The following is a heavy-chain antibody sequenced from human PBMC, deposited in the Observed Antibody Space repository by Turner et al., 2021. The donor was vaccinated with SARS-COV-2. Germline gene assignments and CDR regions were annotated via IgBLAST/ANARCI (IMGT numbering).Heavy chain of an antibody. CDR3: ARSSVDSGYEDDYYYYYGMDV. Sequence: EVQLVESGGGLVQPGGSLRLSCAASGFHFSNYGMSWVRQAPGKGMEWVAKIKEDGSEKYYVDSVKGRFTSSRDNAKNSLYLQMNSLRAEDTAVYYCARSSVDSGYEDDYYYYYGMDVWGQGTTVTVSS. V-gene: IGHV3-7*03. CDR2: IKEDGSEK. D-gene: IGHD5-12*01. J-gene: IGHJ6*02. CDR1: GFHFSNYG.